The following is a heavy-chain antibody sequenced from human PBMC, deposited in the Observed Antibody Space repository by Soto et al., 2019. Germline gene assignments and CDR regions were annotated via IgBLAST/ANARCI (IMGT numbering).Heavy chain of an antibody. CDR3: ARLIRYFDWLSFDY. Sequence: SVTLSLTCNVSDGSTSSHYWTWIRQPPGKGLEWIGYIYYSGSTIYNPSLESRVTISVDTSKNQFSLKLSSVSAADTAVYYCARLIRYFDWLSFDYWGQGTLVTVSS. D-gene: IGHD3-9*01. CDR2: IYYSGST. J-gene: IGHJ4*02. V-gene: IGHV4-59*11. CDR1: DGSTSSHY.